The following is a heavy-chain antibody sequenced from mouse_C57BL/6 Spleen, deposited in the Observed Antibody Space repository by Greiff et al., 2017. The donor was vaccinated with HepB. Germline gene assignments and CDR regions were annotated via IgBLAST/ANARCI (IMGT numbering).Heavy chain of an antibody. V-gene: IGHV1-61*01. J-gene: IGHJ2*01. CDR1: GYTFTSYW. CDR3: ASAVTTAEAY. CDR2: IYPSDSET. Sequence: QVQLKQPGAELVRPGSSVKLSCKASGYTFTSYWMDWVKQRPGQGLEWIGNIYPSDSETHYNQKFKDKATLTVDKSSSTAYMQLSSLTSEDSAVYYCASAVTTAEAYWGQGTTLTVSS. D-gene: IGHD1-2*01.